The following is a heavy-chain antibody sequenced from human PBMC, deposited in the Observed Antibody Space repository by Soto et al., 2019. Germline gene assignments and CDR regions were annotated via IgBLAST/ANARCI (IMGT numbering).Heavy chain of an antibody. CDR3: ASRLGYDESYFFDY. J-gene: IGHJ4*02. Sequence: GGSLRLSCAASGFTFSSYAMHWVRQAPGKGLEWVAVISYDGSNKYYADSVKGRFTISRDNSKNTLYLQMNSLRAEDTAVYYCASRLGYDESYFFDYRGQGTLVTVSS. CDR2: ISYDGSNK. D-gene: IGHD5-12*01. CDR1: GFTFSSYA. V-gene: IGHV3-30-3*01.